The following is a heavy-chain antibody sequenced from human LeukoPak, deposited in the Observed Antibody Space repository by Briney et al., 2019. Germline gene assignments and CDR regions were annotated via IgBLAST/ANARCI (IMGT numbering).Heavy chain of an antibody. CDR2: IWYDGSNK. CDR1: GFTFSSYG. J-gene: IGHJ4*02. D-gene: IGHD2-8*01. Sequence: PGRSLRLSCAASGFTFSSYGMHWVRQVPGKGLEWVAVIWYDGSNKYYADSVKGRFTISRDNSKNTLYLQMNSLRAEDTAVYYCARDNGAPFFVIDYWGQGTLVTVSS. V-gene: IGHV3-33*01. CDR3: ARDNGAPFFVIDY.